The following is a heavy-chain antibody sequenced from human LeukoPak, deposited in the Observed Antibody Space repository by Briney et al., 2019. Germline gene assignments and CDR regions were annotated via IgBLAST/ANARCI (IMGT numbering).Heavy chain of an antibody. CDR1: GYTFTSYY. V-gene: IGHV1-46*01. CDR3: ASHIHDYGVAEL. D-gene: IGHD4/OR15-4a*01. CDR2: VNPSGGNT. J-gene: IGHJ4*02. Sequence: GASVKVSCKESGYTFTSYYLQWVRQAPGQGLEWRGIVNPSGGNTSYAQKFQGRVTMTRDMSTSTVYMELSSLRSEDTAVYYCASHIHDYGVAELWGQGTLVTVSS.